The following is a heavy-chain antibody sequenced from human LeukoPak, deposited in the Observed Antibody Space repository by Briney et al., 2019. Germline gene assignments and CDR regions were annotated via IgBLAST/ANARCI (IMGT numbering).Heavy chain of an antibody. J-gene: IGHJ4*02. CDR3: ARDWGLYSSGTGPYYFDY. Sequence: ASVKVSCKASGYTLTGYYIHWVRQAPGQGLEWMGRINPNSGGTNYAQKFQGRATMTRDTSINTAYMELNRLRSDDTAVYFCARDWGLYSSGTGPYYFDYWGQGTLVTVSS. D-gene: IGHD6-19*01. CDR1: GYTLTGYY. CDR2: INPNSGGT. V-gene: IGHV1-2*06.